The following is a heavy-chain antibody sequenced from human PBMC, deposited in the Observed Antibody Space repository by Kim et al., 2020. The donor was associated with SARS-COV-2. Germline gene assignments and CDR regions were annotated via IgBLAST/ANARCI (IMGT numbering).Heavy chain of an antibody. D-gene: IGHD5-18*01. CDR3: VRGGGYSYGYLDY. CDR2: INSDGSST. CDR1: GFTFSSYW. V-gene: IGHV3-74*01. Sequence: GGSLRLSCAASGFTFSSYWKHWVRQAPGKGLVWVSRINSDGSSTSYADSVKGRFTISRDSAKNTLYLQMNSLRAEDTAVYYCVRGGGYSYGYLDYWGQGTLVTVSS. J-gene: IGHJ4*02.